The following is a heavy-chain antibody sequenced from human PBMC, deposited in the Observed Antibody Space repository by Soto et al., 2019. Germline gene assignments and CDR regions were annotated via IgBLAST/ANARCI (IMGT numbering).Heavy chain of an antibody. J-gene: IGHJ4*02. CDR2: IWYDGSNK. CDR1: GFTFSSYG. CDR3: ARDQGFVVVPAAPDY. V-gene: IGHV3-33*01. D-gene: IGHD2-2*01. Sequence: GGSLRLSCAASGFTFSSYGMHWVRQAPGKGLEWVAVIWYDGSNKYYADSVKGRFTISRDNSKNTLYLQMNSLRAEDTAVYYCARDQGFVVVPAAPDYWGQGTLVTVSS.